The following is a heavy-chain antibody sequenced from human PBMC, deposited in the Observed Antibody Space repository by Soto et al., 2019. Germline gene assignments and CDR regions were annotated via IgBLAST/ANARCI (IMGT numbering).Heavy chain of an antibody. D-gene: IGHD2-21*01. CDR1: GGSISSGGYY. CDR3: ARDRAIGPIPD. J-gene: IGHJ4*02. V-gene: IGHV4-31*03. CDR2: IYYSGST. Sequence: SETLSLTCTVSGGSISSGGYYWSWIRQHPWKGLEWIGYIYYSGSTYYNPSLKSRVTISVDTSKNQFSLKLSSVTAADTAVYYCARDRAIGPIPDWGQGXLVTVYS.